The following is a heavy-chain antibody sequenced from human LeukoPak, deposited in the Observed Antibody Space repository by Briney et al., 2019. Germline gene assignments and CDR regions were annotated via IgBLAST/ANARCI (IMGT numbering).Heavy chain of an antibody. D-gene: IGHD2-8*02. CDR3: ARDESPWYAFDI. Sequence: GGSLRPSCAASGFTFSSYSMNWVRQAPGKGLEWVSSISSSSSYIYYADSVKGRFTISRDNAKNSLYLQMNSLRAEDTAVYYCARDESPWYAFDIWGQGTMVTVSS. V-gene: IGHV3-21*01. CDR1: GFTFSSYS. CDR2: ISSSSSYI. J-gene: IGHJ3*02.